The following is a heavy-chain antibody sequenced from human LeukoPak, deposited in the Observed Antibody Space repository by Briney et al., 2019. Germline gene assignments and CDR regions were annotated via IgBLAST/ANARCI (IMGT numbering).Heavy chain of an antibody. CDR3: AGRRSGIAVAGTRRDY. D-gene: IGHD6-19*01. CDR2: IRYSGST. V-gene: IGHV4-39*01. Sequence: SQTLSLTCTVSGGSISSSIYYWGWIRQPPGKGLEWIGSIRYSGSTFYSPSLRSRVNMSIDTSKNQFSLKLTFVTAADTAVYYCAGRRSGIAVAGTRRDYWGQGSLVTVSP. CDR1: GGSISSSIYY. J-gene: IGHJ4*02.